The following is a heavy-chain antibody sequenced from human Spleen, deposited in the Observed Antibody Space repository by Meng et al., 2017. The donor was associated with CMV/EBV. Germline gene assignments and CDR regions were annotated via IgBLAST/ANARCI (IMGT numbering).Heavy chain of an antibody. D-gene: IGHD1-1*01. CDR2: IYSGGRT. Sequence: GGSLRLSCAASGFTVSSTYITWVRQAPGKGLEWVSVIYSGGRTYYADSVKGRFTISRDNSKNTLYLQMNSLRVEDTAVYYCAKGSTGTTYYYYYGMDVWGQGTTVTVSS. CDR3: AKGSTGTTYYYYYGMDV. V-gene: IGHV3-53*01. CDR1: GFTVSSTY. J-gene: IGHJ6*02.